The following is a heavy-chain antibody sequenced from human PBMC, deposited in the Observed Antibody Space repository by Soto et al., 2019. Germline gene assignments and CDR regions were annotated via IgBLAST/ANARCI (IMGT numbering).Heavy chain of an antibody. CDR1: GYTFTSYG. CDR2: ISAYNGNT. V-gene: IGHV1-18*01. J-gene: IGHJ6*02. CDR3: ARTYYYDSSGYYTRSYYYGMDV. D-gene: IGHD3-22*01. Sequence: GASVKVSCKASGYTFTSYGISWVRQAPGQGLEWMGWISAYNGNTNYAQKLQGRVTMTTDTSTSTAYMELRSLRSDDTAVYYCARTYYYDSSGYYTRSYYYGMDVWGQGTTVTVSS.